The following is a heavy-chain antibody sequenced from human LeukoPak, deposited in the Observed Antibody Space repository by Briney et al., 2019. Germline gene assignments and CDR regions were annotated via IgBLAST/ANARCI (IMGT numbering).Heavy chain of an antibody. Sequence: PGGSLRLSCAASGFTFSSYWMSWVRQAPGKGLEWVANIKQDGSEKYYVDTVKGRFTISRDNAKNSLYLQMNSLRAEDTAVYYCARISTPSDYGDPTAPFDYWGQGTLVTVSS. J-gene: IGHJ4*02. CDR1: GFTFSSYW. CDR2: IKQDGSEK. D-gene: IGHD4-17*01. CDR3: ARISTPSDYGDPTAPFDY. V-gene: IGHV3-7*01.